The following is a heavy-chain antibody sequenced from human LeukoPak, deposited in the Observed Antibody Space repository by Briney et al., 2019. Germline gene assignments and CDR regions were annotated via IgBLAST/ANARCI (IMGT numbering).Heavy chain of an antibody. J-gene: IGHJ5*02. CDR3: ARLCDNWFDP. V-gene: IGHV4-39*01. CDR1: GGSISSSSYY. CDR2: IYYSGST. Sequence: SETLSLTCTVSGGSISSSSYYWGWIRQPPGKGLEWIGSIYYSGSTYYNPSLKSRVTISVDTSKNQFSLKLSSVTAADTAVYYCARLCDNWFDPWGQGTLVTVSS.